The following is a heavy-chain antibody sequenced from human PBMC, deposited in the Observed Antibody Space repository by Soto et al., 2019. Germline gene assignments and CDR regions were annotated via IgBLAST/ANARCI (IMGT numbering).Heavy chain of an antibody. J-gene: IGHJ5*02. CDR1: GFSLSTSGVG. D-gene: IGHD3-10*01. V-gene: IGHV2-5*02. CDR2: IYWDDDK. CDR3: XHRRGYTGSGSYLNWFDP. Sequence: QITLKESGPTLVKPTQTLTLTCTFSGFSLSTSGVGVGXXXXXXXXXXXXXXLIYWDDDKRYSPSLKSRLTITKDTXKNQVVLTMTXXXXXXXXXXYCXHRRGYTGSGSYLNWFDPWGQGTLVTVSS.